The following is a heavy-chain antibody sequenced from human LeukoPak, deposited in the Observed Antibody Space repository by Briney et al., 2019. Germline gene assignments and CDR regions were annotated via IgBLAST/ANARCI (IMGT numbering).Heavy chain of an antibody. CDR3: AREAHRYSPDHPDYYYYGMDV. Sequence: RASVKVSCKASGYTFTSYDIDWVRQAAGQGLEWMGWMNPNSGNTGYAQKFQGRVTMTRNTSISTAYRELSSLRSEDTAVYYCAREAHRYSPDHPDYYYYGMDVWGQGTTVTVSS. J-gene: IGHJ6*02. CDR1: GYTFTSYD. D-gene: IGHD5-18*01. V-gene: IGHV1-8*01. CDR2: MNPNSGNT.